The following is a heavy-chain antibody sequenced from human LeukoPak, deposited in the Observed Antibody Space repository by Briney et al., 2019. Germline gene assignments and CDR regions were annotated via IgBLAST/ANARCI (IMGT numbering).Heavy chain of an antibody. D-gene: IGHD3-10*01. V-gene: IGHV3-48*04. J-gene: IGHJ4*02. CDR1: GFTFHNYA. CDR2: ISSSGSTI. CDR3: ARALIPLLWFGELSPPLPT. Sequence: PGGSLRLSCVASGFTFHNYAMHWVRQAPGKGLEWVSYISSSGSTIYYADSVKGRFTISRDNAKNSLYLQMNSLRAEDTAVYYCARALIPLLWFGELSPPLPTWGQGTLVTVSS.